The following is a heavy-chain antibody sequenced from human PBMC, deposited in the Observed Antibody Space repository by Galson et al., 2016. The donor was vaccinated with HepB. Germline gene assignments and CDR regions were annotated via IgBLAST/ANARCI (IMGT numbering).Heavy chain of an antibody. Sequence: SETLSLTCTVSGGSINNYSWSWIRQPPGKGLEWIGFIDDSGSTNYNPSLKSRVTTSVDTSRNHVSLKLTSVTAADTAVYYCARWRGLTGNAFDIWGQGTMVTVSS. CDR2: IDDSGST. CDR3: ARWRGLTGNAFDI. D-gene: IGHD7-27*01. V-gene: IGHV4-59*08. J-gene: IGHJ3*02. CDR1: GGSINNYS.